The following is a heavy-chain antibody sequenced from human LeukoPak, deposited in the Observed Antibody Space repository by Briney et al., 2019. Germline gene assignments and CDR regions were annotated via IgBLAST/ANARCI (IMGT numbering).Heavy chain of an antibody. V-gene: IGHV3-21*01. CDR1: GFTFSSFT. J-gene: IGHJ4*02. Sequence: GGSLRLSCAASGFTFSSFTMNWVRLAPGKGLEWVSSISYSGSDVYYAESVKGRFTISRDNAKNSLYLQMNSLRAEDTAVYYCALSRVAMSDSWGQGTLVTVSS. CDR2: ISYSGSDV. CDR3: ALSRVAMSDS. D-gene: IGHD5-12*01.